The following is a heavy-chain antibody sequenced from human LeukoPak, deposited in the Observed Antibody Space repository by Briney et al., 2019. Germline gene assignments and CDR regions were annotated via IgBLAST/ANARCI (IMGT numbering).Heavy chain of an antibody. CDR1: GFTFSTYS. V-gene: IGHV3-48*01. CDR3: ARGGTLHYYDSSGHDY. Sequence: PGGSLRLSCAASGFTFSTYSMNWVRQAPGKGLEWVSYISSSSSTIYYADSVKGRFTISRDNAKNALYLQMNSLRAEDTAVYYCARGGTLHYYDSSGHDYWGQGTLVTVSS. D-gene: IGHD3-22*01. CDR2: ISSSSSTI. J-gene: IGHJ4*02.